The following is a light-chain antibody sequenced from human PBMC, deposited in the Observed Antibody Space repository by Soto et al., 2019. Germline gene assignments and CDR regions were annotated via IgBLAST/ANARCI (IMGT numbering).Light chain of an antibody. CDR1: QSVGSN. V-gene: IGKV3-15*01. CDR3: QLYTQWPRIT. CDR2: SSS. J-gene: IGKJ2*01. Sequence: EIVMTQSPVTLSVSPGERATLSCRASQSVGSNLAWYQQKPGQAPRILVYSSSNRATDVPARFTGSGSGTELALSVSSQQSEDVAVYFCQLYTQWPRITCGQGPRLEIK.